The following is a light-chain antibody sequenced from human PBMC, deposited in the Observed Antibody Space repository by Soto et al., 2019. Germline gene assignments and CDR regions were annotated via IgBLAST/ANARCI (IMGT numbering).Light chain of an antibody. CDR1: QSVSSSY. CDR3: QQYGSSPGCT. Sequence: EIVLTQSPGTLSLSPGERATLSCRASQSVSSSYLAWYQQKPGQAPRLLIYGASSSATGIPARFSGSGSGTDFTLTISRLETEDFEVYYCQQYGSSPGCTFGQGTKVEIK. J-gene: IGKJ1*01. V-gene: IGKV3-20*01. CDR2: GAS.